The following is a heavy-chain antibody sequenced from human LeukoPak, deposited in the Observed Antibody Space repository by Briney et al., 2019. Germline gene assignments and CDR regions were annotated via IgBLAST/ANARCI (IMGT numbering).Heavy chain of an antibody. D-gene: IGHD5-12*01. CDR1: GFTFSIYW. V-gene: IGHV3-74*01. CDR3: ARDRGYSGYDYYYYGMDV. J-gene: IGHJ6*04. CDR2: INSDGSST. Sequence: GGSLRLSCAASGFTFSIYWMHWVRQAPGKGLVWVSRINSDGSSTSYADSVKGRFTISRDNAKNTLYLQMNSLRAEDTAVYYCARDRGYSGYDYYYYGMDVWGKGTTVTVSS.